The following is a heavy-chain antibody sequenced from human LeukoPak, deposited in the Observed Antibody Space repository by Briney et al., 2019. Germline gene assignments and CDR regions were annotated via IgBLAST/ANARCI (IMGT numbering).Heavy chain of an antibody. D-gene: IGHD2-15*01. CDR2: IYLSGNT. CDR3: AGTRRYCSGDSCYNWFDP. V-gene: IGHV4-61*02. J-gene: IGHJ5*02. CDR1: GGSISSDVYY. Sequence: SETLSLTCTVSGGSISSDVYYWSWIRQPAGKGLEWLGRIYLSGNTNYNLSLKSRLTISVDTSKNQFSLKLSSVTAADTAVYYCAGTRRYCSGDSCYNWFDPWGQGALVTVSS.